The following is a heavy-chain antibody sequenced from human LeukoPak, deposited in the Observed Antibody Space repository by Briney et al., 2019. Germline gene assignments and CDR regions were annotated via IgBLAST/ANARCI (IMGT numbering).Heavy chain of an antibody. D-gene: IGHD2-2*01. V-gene: IGHV3-30*02. J-gene: IGHJ4*02. CDR2: TQHDGDDK. CDR1: GFILRSYA. Sequence: RAGGSLRLSCEASGFILRSYAMHWVRQAPGKGLEWVAFTQHDGDDKYYADSVKGRFTISRDNSKNTLYLQMNSLKTEDTAVYYCTTGRVVVVPAARTPSYFDYWGQGTLVTVSS. CDR3: TTGRVVVVPAARTPSYFDY.